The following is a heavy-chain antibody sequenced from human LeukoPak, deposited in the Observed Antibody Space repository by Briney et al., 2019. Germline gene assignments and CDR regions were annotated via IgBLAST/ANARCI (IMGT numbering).Heavy chain of an antibody. CDR1: GGSISSYY. V-gene: IGHV4-34*01. CDR3: ARLGGSYSGGAFDI. J-gene: IGHJ3*02. Sequence: SETLSLTCTVSGGSISSYYWSWIRQPPGKGLEWIGEINHSGSTNYNPSLKSRVTISVDTSKNQFSLKLNSVTAADTAVYYCARLGGSYSGGAFDIWGQGTMVTVSS. CDR2: INHSGST. D-gene: IGHD1-26*01.